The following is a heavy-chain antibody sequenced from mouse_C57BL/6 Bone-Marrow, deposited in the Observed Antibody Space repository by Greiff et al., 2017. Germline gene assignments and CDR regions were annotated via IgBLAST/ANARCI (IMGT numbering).Heavy chain of an antibody. V-gene: IGHV1-55*01. CDR3: AREDAYYYGSGLDVDY. CDR2: IYPGSGST. CDR1: GYTFTSYW. D-gene: IGHD1-1*01. Sequence: QVQLQQPGAELVKPGASVKMSCKASGYTFTSYWITWVKQRPGQGLEWIGDIYPGSGSTNYNEKFKSKATLTVDTSSSTAYMQLSSLTSEDSAVYDCAREDAYYYGSGLDVDYGGQGHTLTVSS. J-gene: IGHJ2*01.